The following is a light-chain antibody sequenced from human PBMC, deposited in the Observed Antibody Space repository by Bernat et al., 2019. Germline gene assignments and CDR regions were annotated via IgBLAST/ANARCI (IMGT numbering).Light chain of an antibody. J-gene: IGKJ1*01. Sequence: DLVMTQSPLSLPVTPGEPASISCRSTQSLLHSNGYNYVDWYLQKPGQSPQLLIFLGSYRASGVPDRFSGTGSGTDFTLKISRVEAEDVGVYYCMQALQSPWTFGLGTTVEIK. CDR2: LGS. V-gene: IGKV2-28*01. CDR3: MQALQSPWT. CDR1: QSLLHSNGYNY.